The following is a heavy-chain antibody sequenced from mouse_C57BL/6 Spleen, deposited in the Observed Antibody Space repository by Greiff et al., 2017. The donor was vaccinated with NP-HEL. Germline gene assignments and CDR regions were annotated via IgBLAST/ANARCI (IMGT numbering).Heavy chain of an antibody. CDR1: GFTFSSYA. J-gene: IGHJ4*01. V-gene: IGHV5-4*01. CDR3: ARDGDSSGYWAMDY. Sequence: VQLKESGGGLVKPGGSLKLSCAASGFTFSSYAMSWVRQTPEKRLEWVATISDGGSYTYYPDNVKGRFTISRDNAKNNLYLQMSHLKSEDTAMYYCARDGDSSGYWAMDYWGQGTSVTVSS. CDR2: ISDGGSYT. D-gene: IGHD3-2*02.